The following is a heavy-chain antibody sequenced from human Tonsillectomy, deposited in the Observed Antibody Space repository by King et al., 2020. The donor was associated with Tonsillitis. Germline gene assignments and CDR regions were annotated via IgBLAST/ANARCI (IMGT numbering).Heavy chain of an antibody. CDR2: IRYDGSKK. CDR3: AKDRISMVRGVISPDYGMDV. CDR1: GFTFSTYG. D-gene: IGHD3-10*01. V-gene: IGHV3-30*02. J-gene: IGHJ6*02. Sequence: HVQLVESGGGVVQPGGSLRLSCAASGFTFSTYGMHWVRQAPGNGLEWVAFIRYDGSKKYYADSVKGRFTISRDNSKNTLYVQMNSLRAEDTAVYYCAKDRISMVRGVISPDYGMDVWGRGTTVTVS.